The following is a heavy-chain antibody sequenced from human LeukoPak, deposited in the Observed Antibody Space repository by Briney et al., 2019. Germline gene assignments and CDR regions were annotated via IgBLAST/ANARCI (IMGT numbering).Heavy chain of an antibody. Sequence: PGGSLRLSCAASGFTFSSYDMSWVRQAPGKGLEWVSSISSSSSYIYYADSVKGRFTISRDNAKNSLYLQMNSLRAEDTAVYYCARVRARLRLNDAFDIWGQGTMVTVSS. CDR1: GFTFSSYD. CDR2: ISSSSSYI. J-gene: IGHJ3*02. CDR3: ARVRARLRLNDAFDI. V-gene: IGHV3-21*01. D-gene: IGHD2-21*01.